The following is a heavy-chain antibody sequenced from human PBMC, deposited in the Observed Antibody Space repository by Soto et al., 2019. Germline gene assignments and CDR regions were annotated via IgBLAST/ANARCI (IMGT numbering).Heavy chain of an antibody. V-gene: IGHV3-13*01. Sequence: EVQLVESGGGLVQPGGSLRLTCAASGLTFSSADMHWVRQVAGKGLEWVSAIGTGGDTYYADSVKGRFTISRDNAKNSLYLQMNSLRAGDTAVYYCARETTCSNTYYCYMDVWGKGTTVTVSS. CDR3: ARETTCSNTYYCYMDV. CDR1: GLTFSSAD. CDR2: IGTGGDT. J-gene: IGHJ6*03. D-gene: IGHD2-2*01.